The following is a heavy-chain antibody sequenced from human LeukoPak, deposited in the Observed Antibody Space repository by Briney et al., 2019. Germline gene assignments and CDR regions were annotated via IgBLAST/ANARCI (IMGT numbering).Heavy chain of an antibody. V-gene: IGHV1-2*02. CDR2: INPNSGGT. D-gene: IGHD3-22*01. CDR3: ARDLEVYYYDSSGYDY. J-gene: IGHJ4*02. Sequence: ASVKVSCKASGYTFTGYYMHWVRQAPGQGLEWMGWINPNSGGTNYAQKFQGRVTMTRDTSISTAYMELSRLRSDDTAVYYCARDLEVYYYDSSGYDYWGQGTLVTVSS. CDR1: GYTFTGYY.